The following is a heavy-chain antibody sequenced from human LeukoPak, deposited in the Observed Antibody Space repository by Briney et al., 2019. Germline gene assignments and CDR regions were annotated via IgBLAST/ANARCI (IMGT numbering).Heavy chain of an antibody. J-gene: IGHJ3*02. CDR2: VSDDGSTT. CDR3: VRHNAARAFDI. V-gene: IGHV3-74*03. D-gene: IGHD1-1*01. CDR1: GFTFSTFW. Sequence: GGSLRLSCAASGFTFSTFWMHWVRQAPGKGLVRVSRVSDDGSTTTYAESVKGRFTISRDNAKNTLYLQMNSLRPEDTAVYYCVRHNAARAFDIWGQGTMVIVSS.